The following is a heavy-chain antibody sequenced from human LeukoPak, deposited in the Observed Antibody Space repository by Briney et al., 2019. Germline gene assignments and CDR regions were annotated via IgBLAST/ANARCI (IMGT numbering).Heavy chain of an antibody. V-gene: IGHV3-23*01. CDR1: GFTFSSYA. Sequence: PGGSLRLSCAASGFTFSSYAMSWVRQAPGKGLEWVSAISGSGGSTYYADSVKGRFTISRDNSKNTLYLQMNSLRADDTAVYYCGKDRGLTGSYDIDYWGKGTLVTAS. J-gene: IGHJ4*02. CDR2: ISGSGGST. D-gene: IGHD3-9*01. CDR3: GKDRGLTGSYDIDY.